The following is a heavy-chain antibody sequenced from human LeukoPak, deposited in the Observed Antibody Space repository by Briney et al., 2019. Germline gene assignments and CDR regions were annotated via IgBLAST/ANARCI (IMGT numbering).Heavy chain of an antibody. Sequence: PGRSLRLSCAASGFTVSSNYMTWVRQAPGKGLEWVSSISSSSSYIYYADSVKGRFTISRDNAKNSLYLQMNSLRAEDTAVYYCARDGAAAGYFDYWGQGTLVTVSS. CDR3: ARDGAAAGYFDY. CDR1: GFTVSSNY. D-gene: IGHD6-13*01. V-gene: IGHV3-21*01. CDR2: ISSSSSYI. J-gene: IGHJ4*02.